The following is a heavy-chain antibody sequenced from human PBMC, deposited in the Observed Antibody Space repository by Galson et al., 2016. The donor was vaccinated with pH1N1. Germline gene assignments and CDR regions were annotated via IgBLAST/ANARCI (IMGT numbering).Heavy chain of an antibody. Sequence: TLSLTCTVSGDSIGSGSYYWSWVRQPAGKGLEWIGRIYTSGSTNYNPSLKSRIFISLDTAKNQFSLRLSSVTAADTAVYYCARDSANSGDYVREFDRWGQGTLVTVSS. J-gene: IGHJ5*02. V-gene: IGHV4-61*02. CDR2: IYTSGST. D-gene: IGHD1-26*01. CDR1: GDSIGSGSYY. CDR3: ARDSANSGDYVREFDR.